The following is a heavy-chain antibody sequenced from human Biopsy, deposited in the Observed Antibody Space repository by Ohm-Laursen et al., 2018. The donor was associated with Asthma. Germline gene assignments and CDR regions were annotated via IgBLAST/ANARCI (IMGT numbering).Heavy chain of an antibody. Sequence: SLRLSCTASGFTFSDYYMSWIRQAPGKGLEWVSYLSRSGRTRYYADSVKGRFIISRDNAKNSLYLQMTRLRAEDTAVYYCAKGMDTFDIWGQGTLVTVSS. D-gene: IGHD5-18*01. CDR3: AKGMDTFDI. CDR2: LSRSGRTR. CDR1: GFTFSDYY. V-gene: IGHV3-11*01. J-gene: IGHJ3*02.